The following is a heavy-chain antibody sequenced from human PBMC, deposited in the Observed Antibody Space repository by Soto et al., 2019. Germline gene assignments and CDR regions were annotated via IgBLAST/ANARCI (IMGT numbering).Heavy chain of an antibody. CDR3: AKDGIAAGGGWFDP. J-gene: IGHJ5*02. CDR1: GYTFTSYG. V-gene: IGHV1-18*04. D-gene: IGHD6-13*01. CDR2: IRAYTGNT. Sequence: QVQLVQSGAEVKKPGASVKVSCKASGYTFTSYGISWVRQAPGQGLEWMGWIRAYTGNTNYAQKLQGRVTMTTDTSTSTAYMEVRSLRSDDKAVYYGAKDGIAAGGGWFDPWGQGTLVTVSS.